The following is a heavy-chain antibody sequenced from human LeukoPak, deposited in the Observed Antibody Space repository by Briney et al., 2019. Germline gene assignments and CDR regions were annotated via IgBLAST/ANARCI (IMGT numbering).Heavy chain of an antibody. CDR3: STYNWNDSDAFDI. CDR2: TYNSGST. D-gene: IGHD1-20*01. V-gene: IGHV4-59*01. CDR1: GGSISIYY. Sequence: SETLSLTCTVSGGSISIYYWSWIRQPPGKGLEWLGYTYNSGSTLYNPSLKSRVTISVDTSRNEFSLRLTSVTAADTAVYYCSTYNWNDSDAFDIWGQGTMVTVSS. J-gene: IGHJ3*02.